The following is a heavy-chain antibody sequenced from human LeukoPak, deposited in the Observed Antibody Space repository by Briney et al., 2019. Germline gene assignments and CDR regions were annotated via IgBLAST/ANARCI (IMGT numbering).Heavy chain of an antibody. V-gene: IGHV3-11*06. CDR3: ARDLSSSLRAFDI. CDR2: ISSGSTYA. J-gene: IGHJ3*02. D-gene: IGHD6-6*01. Sequence: GGSLRLSCAASGFTVSNNYMSWIRQAPGKGLEWVSYISSGSTYANYADSVKGRFTISRDNAKNSLYLQMNSLRAEDTAVYYCARDLSSSLRAFDIWGQGTMVTVSS. CDR1: GFTVSNNY.